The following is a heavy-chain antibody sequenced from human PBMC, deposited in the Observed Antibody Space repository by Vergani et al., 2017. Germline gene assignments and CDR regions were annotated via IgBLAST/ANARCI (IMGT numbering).Heavy chain of an antibody. Sequence: QVQLVESGGGLVKPGGSLRLSCAASGFTFSDYYMSWIRQAPGKGLEWVSYISSSSSYTNYADSVKGRFTISRDNAKNSLYLQMNSLRAEDTAVYYCARVPYDYVWGSNYPVYFDYWGQGTLVTVSS. V-gene: IGHV3-11*05. CDR1: GFTFSDYY. D-gene: IGHD3-16*01. CDR3: ARVPYDYVWGSNYPVYFDY. J-gene: IGHJ4*02. CDR2: ISSSSSYT.